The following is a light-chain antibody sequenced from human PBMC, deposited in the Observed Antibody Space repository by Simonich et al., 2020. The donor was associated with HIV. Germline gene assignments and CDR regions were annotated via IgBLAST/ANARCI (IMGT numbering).Light chain of an antibody. CDR1: QSVLYSSNNKNY. CDR3: QQYYSPPIT. Sequence: DIVMTQSPDSLAVSLGERATINCKSSQSVLYSSNNKNYLAWYQQKPRQPPKLLIYWASTRESGVPDRFSGSGSGTDFTLTISSLQAEDVAVYYCQQYYSPPITFGQGTRLEI. J-gene: IGKJ5*01. CDR2: WAS. V-gene: IGKV4-1*01.